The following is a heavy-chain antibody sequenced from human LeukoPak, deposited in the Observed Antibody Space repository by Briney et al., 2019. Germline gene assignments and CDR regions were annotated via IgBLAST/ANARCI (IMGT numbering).Heavy chain of an antibody. D-gene: IGHD6-19*01. CDR2: IYTSGST. CDR3: ARDQRYSSGWASYYYYGMDV. Sequence: SETPSLTCTVPGGSISSYYWSWIRQPPGKGLEWIARIYTSGSTNYNPSLKSRVTMSVDTSKNQYSMKMSSVTAADTAVYYCARDQRYSSGWASYYYYGMDVWGQGTTVTVSS. V-gene: IGHV4-4*07. J-gene: IGHJ6*02. CDR1: GGSISSYY.